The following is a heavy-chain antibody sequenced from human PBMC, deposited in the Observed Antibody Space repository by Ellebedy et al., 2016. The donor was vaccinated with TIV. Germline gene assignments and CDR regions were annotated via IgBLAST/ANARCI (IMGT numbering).Heavy chain of an antibody. CDR3: GRGSSVHGMDI. Sequence: GGSLRLSXAASGFTFMYYDMHWVRQVAGKRLEWVSAIGSAGGTYYLGSVKGRFTISRENARNSLYLQMNSLRVGDTAVYYCGRGSSVHGMDIWGQGTTVTVSS. J-gene: IGHJ6*02. V-gene: IGHV3-13*01. CDR2: IGSAGGT. CDR1: GFTFMYYD.